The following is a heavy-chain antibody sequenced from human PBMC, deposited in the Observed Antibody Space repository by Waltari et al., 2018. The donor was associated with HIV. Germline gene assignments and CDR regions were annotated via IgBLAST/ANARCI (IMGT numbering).Heavy chain of an antibody. CDR2: IQYGGNP. J-gene: IGHJ5*02. D-gene: IGHD1-7*01. CDR3: ARRGNYRAAEYNYFGP. V-gene: IGHV4-39*01. CDR1: GGFFRSSDYY. Sequence: QLQLQESGPGVVKPLETLSLTCTVSGGFFRSSDYYWDWIRQSPGKGLEWIGNIQYGGNPIYNPSLESRVSISIDTSRGQFSLTLKDVTAADTAVYFCARRGNYRAAEYNYFGPWGQGIQVIVSS.